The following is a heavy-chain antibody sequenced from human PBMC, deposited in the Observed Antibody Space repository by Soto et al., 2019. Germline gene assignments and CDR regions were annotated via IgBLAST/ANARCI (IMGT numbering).Heavy chain of an antibody. Sequence: ETLSLTCAVSSGSISSSNWWSRVRQPPGKGLEWIGDIYYSGSTNYNPSLKSRVTISVDKSKNQFSLKLSSVIDPDTALYYCTRTHRYYMDVWGKGTTVTVSS. CDR3: TRTHRYYMDV. CDR1: SGSISSSNW. J-gene: IGHJ6*03. V-gene: IGHV4-4*02. CDR2: IYYSGST.